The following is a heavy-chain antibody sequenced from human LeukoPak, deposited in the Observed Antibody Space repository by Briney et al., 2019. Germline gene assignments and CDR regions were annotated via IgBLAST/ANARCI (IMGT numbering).Heavy chain of an antibody. CDR1: GFTFSDYY. CDR3: ARDSNRGYSYGPDAFDI. D-gene: IGHD5-18*01. Sequence: GGSLRPSCAASGFTFSDYYMSWIRQAPGKGLEWVSYIISSGSTIYYADSVKGRFTISRDNAKNSLYLQMNSLRAEDTAVYYCARDSNRGYSYGPDAFDIWGQGTMVTVSS. J-gene: IGHJ3*02. CDR2: IISSGSTI. V-gene: IGHV3-11*01.